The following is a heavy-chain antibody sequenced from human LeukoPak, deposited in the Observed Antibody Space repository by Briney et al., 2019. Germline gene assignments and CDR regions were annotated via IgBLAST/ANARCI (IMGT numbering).Heavy chain of an antibody. J-gene: IGHJ4*02. D-gene: IGHD5-24*01. CDR2: MNPNSGNT. Sequence: ASVKVSCRASGYTFKNYDINWVRQATGQGLEWMGWMNPNSGNTGFAQKFQDRVSMTRDTSINTAYMELTSLRSGDTAVYYCARATPGGLHGYSFDYWGQGTVVTVYS. CDR1: GYTFKNYD. CDR3: ARATPGGLHGYSFDY. V-gene: IGHV1-8*02.